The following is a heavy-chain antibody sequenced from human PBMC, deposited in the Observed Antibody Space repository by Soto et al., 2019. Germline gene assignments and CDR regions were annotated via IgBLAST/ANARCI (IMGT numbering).Heavy chain of an antibody. CDR3: ARGRTTKNWFDP. CDR1: GDSISRGGDY. Sequence: SETLSLTCTVSGDSISRGGDYWSWIRQHPGKGLEWIGYSYYTGNTYSNPTLKSRVTISVDTSKNQFSLKLTSVTAADTAVYYCARGRTTKNWFDPWGQGTLVTVSS. D-gene: IGHD4-17*01. V-gene: IGHV4-31*03. J-gene: IGHJ5*02. CDR2: SYYTGNT.